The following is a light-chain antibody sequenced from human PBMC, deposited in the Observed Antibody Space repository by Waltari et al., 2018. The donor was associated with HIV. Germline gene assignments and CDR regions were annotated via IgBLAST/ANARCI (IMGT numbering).Light chain of an antibody. CDR1: SRDVGSSNL. Sequence: QSALTQPASVSGSPGQPITISCTGTSRDVGSSNLVSWYQQHPGKAPKLMIYEVSKRPSGVSNRFSGSKSGNTASLTISGLQAEDEADYYCCSYAGSSTYVFGTGTKVTVL. CDR2: EVS. V-gene: IGLV2-23*02. CDR3: CSYAGSSTYV. J-gene: IGLJ1*01.